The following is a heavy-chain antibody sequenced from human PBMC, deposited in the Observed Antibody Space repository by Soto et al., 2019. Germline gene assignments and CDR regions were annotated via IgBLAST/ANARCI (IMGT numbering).Heavy chain of an antibody. CDR2: IYTNGGT. D-gene: IGHD1-1*01. J-gene: IGHJ4*02. CDR3: ARASGTIGFFDY. V-gene: IGHV4-4*07. Sequence: ETLSLTCTASGGSISNYYWSWIRQPAGKGLEWIGRIYTNGGTNYNPSLKSRVSMSVDTSKNQFSLKLRSVTAADTAVYFCARASGTIGFFDYWGQGIPVTVSS. CDR1: GGSISNYY.